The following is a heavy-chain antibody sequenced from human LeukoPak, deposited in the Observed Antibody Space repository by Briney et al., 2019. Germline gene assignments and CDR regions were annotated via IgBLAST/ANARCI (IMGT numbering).Heavy chain of an antibody. Sequence: GGSLRLSCAASRFTFSDYYMSWIRQAPGKGLEWVSYISSSGSTIYYADSVKGRFTISRDNAKNSLYLQMNSLRAEDTAVYYCARRGSIWFGESHYYYYMDVWGKGTTVTISS. CDR2: ISSSGSTI. D-gene: IGHD3-10*01. V-gene: IGHV3-11*01. CDR3: ARRGSIWFGESHYYYYMDV. CDR1: RFTFSDYY. J-gene: IGHJ6*03.